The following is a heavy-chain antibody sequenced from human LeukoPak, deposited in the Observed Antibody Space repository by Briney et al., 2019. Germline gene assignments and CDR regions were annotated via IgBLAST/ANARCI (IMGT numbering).Heavy chain of an antibody. D-gene: IGHD3-10*01. CDR1: GFTFSSYA. Sequence: PGGSLRLSCAASGFTFSSYAMSWVRQAPGKGLEWVSAISGSGGSTYYADSVKGRFTIFRDNSKNTLYLQMNSLRAEDTAVYYCAKESLASGVRGAYDYWGQGTLVTVSS. J-gene: IGHJ4*02. CDR3: AKESLASGVRGAYDY. CDR2: ISGSGGST. V-gene: IGHV3-23*01.